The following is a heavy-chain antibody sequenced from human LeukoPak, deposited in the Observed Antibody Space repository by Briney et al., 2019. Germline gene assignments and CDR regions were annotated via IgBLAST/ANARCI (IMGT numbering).Heavy chain of an antibody. D-gene: IGHD6-13*01. CDR2: INYSGRT. Sequence: SETLSLTCTVSGGSVRSYYWSWIRQPPGKEPQWIGYINYSGRTNYNPSLRSRVTISVDTSKNQFSLKLDSLTAADTAIYYCARVSVIAAAALHFDNWGQGTLVTVSS. CDR3: ARVSVIAAAALHFDN. J-gene: IGHJ4*02. CDR1: GGSVRSYY. V-gene: IGHV4-59*02.